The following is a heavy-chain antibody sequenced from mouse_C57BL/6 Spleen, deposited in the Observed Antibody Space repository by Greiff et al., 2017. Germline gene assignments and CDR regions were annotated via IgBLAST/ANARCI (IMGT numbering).Heavy chain of an antibody. Sequence: VQLKQSGAELVRPGASVKLSCTASGFNIKDYYMHWVKQRPEQGLEWIGRIDPEDGDTEYAPKFQGKATMTADPSSNTAYLQLSSLTAEDTAVDYCTIWDDWYFDVWGTGTTVTVSS. CDR1: GFNIKDYY. D-gene: IGHD4-1*01. CDR2: IDPEDGDT. J-gene: IGHJ1*03. V-gene: IGHV14-1*01. CDR3: TIWDDWYFDV.